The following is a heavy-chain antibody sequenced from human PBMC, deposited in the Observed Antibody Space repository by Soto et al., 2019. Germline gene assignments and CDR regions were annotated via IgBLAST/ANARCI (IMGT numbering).Heavy chain of an antibody. CDR3: ATRPLLPGAP. D-gene: IGHD3-22*01. Sequence: EVQLVESGGGLIQPGGSLRLSCRASGFTFSSNDMNWVRQAPGKGLEWVSLIYSSGSTYYADSVKGRFTISRDNSKNTLYLQTSCLRAEDTAVYYCATRPLLPGAPWGQGTMVTVSS. J-gene: IGHJ3*01. CDR1: GFTFSSND. V-gene: IGHV3-53*01. CDR2: IYSSGST.